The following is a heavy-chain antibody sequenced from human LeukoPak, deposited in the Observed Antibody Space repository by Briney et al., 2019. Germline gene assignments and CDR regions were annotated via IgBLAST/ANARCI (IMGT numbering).Heavy chain of an antibody. Sequence: GASVKVSCKASGYTFTSYDINWVRQATGQGLEWMGWMNPNSGNTGYAQKFQGRVTMTRNTSISTAYMELSSLRSEDTAVYYCARGPVVAATPSYWGQGTLVTVSS. D-gene: IGHD2-15*01. J-gene: IGHJ4*02. CDR1: GYTFTSYD. CDR2: MNPNSGNT. V-gene: IGHV1-8*01. CDR3: ARGPVVAATPSY.